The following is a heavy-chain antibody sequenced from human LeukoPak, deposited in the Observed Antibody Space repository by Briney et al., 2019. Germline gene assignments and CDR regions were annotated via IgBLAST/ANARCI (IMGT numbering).Heavy chain of an antibody. Sequence: GGSLRLSCAASGFTFSTYKMNGVRQAPGKGLEWVSAISGSGGSTYYADSVKGRFTISRDNSKNTLYLQMNSLRAEDTAVYYCAKASLIPSVTYSFDYWGQGTLVTVSS. J-gene: IGHJ4*02. CDR2: ISGSGGST. CDR3: AKASLIPSVTYSFDY. CDR1: GFTFSTYK. D-gene: IGHD3-10*01. V-gene: IGHV3-23*01.